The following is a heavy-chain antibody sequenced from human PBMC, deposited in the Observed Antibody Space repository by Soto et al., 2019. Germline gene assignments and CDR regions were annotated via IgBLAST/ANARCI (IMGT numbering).Heavy chain of an antibody. CDR1: GYTFTGYY. V-gene: IGHV1-2*04. J-gene: IGHJ4*02. CDR2: INPNSGGT. D-gene: IGHD6-13*01. CDR3: ARGTAIGGFSSSWYPDY. Sequence: QVQLVQSGAEVKKPGASVKVSCKASGYTFTGYYMHWVRQAPGQGLEWMGWINPNSGGTNYAQKFQGWVHMTRDTSISTAYMELSSLRSDDTAVYYCARGTAIGGFSSSWYPDYWGQGTLVTVSS.